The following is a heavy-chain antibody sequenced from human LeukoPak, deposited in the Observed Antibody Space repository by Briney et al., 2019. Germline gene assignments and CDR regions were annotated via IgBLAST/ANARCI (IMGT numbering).Heavy chain of an antibody. CDR2: ISSGSSTI. D-gene: IGHD2-15*01. Sequence: GESLTLSCAGSGFNFNAYAMNWVSQAPGKGLEWSSYISSGSSTIYYSDSVRGRFSISRDNAENTVYLEMNSPGDEDTAVYYCARVGGWQLPKFDYWGRGTLVTVSS. CDR1: GFNFNAYA. J-gene: IGHJ4*02. V-gene: IGHV3-48*02. CDR3: ARVGGWQLPKFDY.